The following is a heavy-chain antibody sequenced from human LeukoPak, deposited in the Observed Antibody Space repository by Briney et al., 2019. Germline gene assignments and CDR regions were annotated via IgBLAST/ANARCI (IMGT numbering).Heavy chain of an antibody. V-gene: IGHV3-11*01. Sequence: GGSLRLSCAASGFTFSDYYMSWIRQAPGKGLEWLSYISSSGSSKNYADPVKGRFTISRDNAKKSLYLQMNSLRAEDTGVYYCAREVVVVVAANTNWGQGTLVTVSS. CDR2: ISSSGSSK. D-gene: IGHD2-15*01. CDR3: AREVVVVVAANTN. CDR1: GFTFSDYY. J-gene: IGHJ4*02.